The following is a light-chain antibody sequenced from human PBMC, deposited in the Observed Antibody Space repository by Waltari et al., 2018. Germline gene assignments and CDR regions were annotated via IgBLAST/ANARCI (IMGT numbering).Light chain of an antibody. V-gene: IGKV1-12*01. J-gene: IGKJ4*01. CDR3: QQVNSFPAT. CDR2: GAS. Sequence: DIQMTQSPSSVSAFVGARVTIPCRASQSISNWFAWYQQKPGKAPKSLIYGASDLHSGVPSRFSGSGAGTDFTLTISSLQAEDFATYYCQQVNSFPATFGGGTTVEIK. CDR1: QSISNW.